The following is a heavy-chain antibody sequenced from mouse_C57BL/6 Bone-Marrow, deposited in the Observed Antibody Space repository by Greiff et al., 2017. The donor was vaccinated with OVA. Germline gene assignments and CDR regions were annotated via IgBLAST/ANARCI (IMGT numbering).Heavy chain of an antibody. CDR2: INPNNGGT. D-gene: IGHD1-1*01. CDR1: GYTFTDYN. CDR3: ARSYFITTVVAPYYAMDY. V-gene: IGHV1-18*01. Sequence: EVKLQESGPELVKPGASVKIPCKASGYTFTDYNMDWVKQSHGKSLEWIGDINPNNGGTIYNQKFKGKATLTVDKSSSTAYMELRSLTSEDTAVYYCARSYFITTVVAPYYAMDYWGQGTSVTVSS. J-gene: IGHJ4*01.